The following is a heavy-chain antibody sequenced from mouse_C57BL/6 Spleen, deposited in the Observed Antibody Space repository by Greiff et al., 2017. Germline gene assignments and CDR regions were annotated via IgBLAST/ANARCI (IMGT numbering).Heavy chain of an antibody. CDR1: GYTFTDYC. J-gene: IGHJ2*01. Sequence: VQLKESGPELVKPGASVKMSCKASGYTFTDYCMHWVKQSHGKRLEWIGYIYPNNGGNGYNQKFKGKATLTVDKSSSTAYMELRSLTSEDSAVYCYAREGRALTRWGQGTTLTVSS. CDR3: AREGRALTR. D-gene: IGHD3-3*01. V-gene: IGHV1-34*01. CDR2: IYPNNGGN.